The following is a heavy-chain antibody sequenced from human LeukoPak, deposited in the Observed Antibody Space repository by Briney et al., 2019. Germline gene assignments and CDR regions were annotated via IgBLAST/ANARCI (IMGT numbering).Heavy chain of an antibody. CDR1: GGSISSYY. CDR2: IYYSGST. Sequence: SETLSLTCTVSGGSISSYYWSWIRQPPGKGLEWIGYIYYSGSTNYNPSLKSRVTISVDTSKNQFSLKLSSVTAADTAVYYCARSERGYGLMDTWGQGTMVTVSS. D-gene: IGHD3-10*01. J-gene: IGHJ3*02. V-gene: IGHV4-59*01. CDR3: ARSERGYGLMDT.